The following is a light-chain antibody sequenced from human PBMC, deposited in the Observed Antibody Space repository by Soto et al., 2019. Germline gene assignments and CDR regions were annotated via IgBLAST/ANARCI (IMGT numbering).Light chain of an antibody. CDR2: LGS. Sequence: DIVMSQSPLSLSVTPGEPASLSCRSGQSLLHSNGYNYVDWYLQKPGQSPQLLIYLGSSRASGVPDRFNGSGFGTDLTLKISRVEAEDVGIYYCMQALQTPRTFGGATKVEI. J-gene: IGKJ4*01. CDR1: QSLLHSNGYNY. CDR3: MQALQTPRT. V-gene: IGKV2-28*01.